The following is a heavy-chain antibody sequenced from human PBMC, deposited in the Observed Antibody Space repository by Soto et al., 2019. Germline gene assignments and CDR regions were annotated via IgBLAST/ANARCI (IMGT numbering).Heavy chain of an antibody. CDR1: GGSISSGGYS. Sequence: LSLNCAVSGGSISSGGYSWSWIRQPPGKGLEWIGYIYHSGSTYYNPSLKSRVTISVDRSKNQFSLKLSSVTAADTAVYYCARTEREVTTYWFNPWGQGTLVTVSS. CDR2: IYHSGST. V-gene: IGHV4-30-2*01. CDR3: ARTEREVTTYWFNP. D-gene: IGHD4-17*01. J-gene: IGHJ5*02.